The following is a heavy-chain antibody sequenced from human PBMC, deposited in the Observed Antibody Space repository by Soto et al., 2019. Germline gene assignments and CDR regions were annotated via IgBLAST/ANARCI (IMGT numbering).Heavy chain of an antibody. CDR3: ARGGSLYWYFDL. Sequence: QVQLVQSGAEVKKPGASVKVSCKASGYTFTNYAMHWVRQAPGQRLEWMGWINAGNGNTKYSQKFQGRVTITRETSASPAYMELSSLRSEDTAVYYCARGGSLYWYFDLWGRGTLVTVSS. V-gene: IGHV1-3*01. CDR2: INAGNGNT. D-gene: IGHD1-26*01. J-gene: IGHJ2*01. CDR1: GYTFTNYA.